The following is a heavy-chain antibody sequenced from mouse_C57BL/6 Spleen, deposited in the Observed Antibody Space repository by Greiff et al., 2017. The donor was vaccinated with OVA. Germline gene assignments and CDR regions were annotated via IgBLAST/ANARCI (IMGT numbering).Heavy chain of an antibody. V-gene: IGHV5-9-1*02. Sequence: DVMLVESGEALVKPGGSLNLSCPASGFTFSSYAMSWVRQTPGKSLEWVASISGGGVYTYYADPVKGRFTISRDNARNTLYLQMSSLKSEDTAMYYCTREITTVVSYYAMDYWGQGTSVTVSS. CDR1: GFTFSSYA. J-gene: IGHJ4*01. CDR2: ISGGGVYT. D-gene: IGHD1-1*01. CDR3: TREITTVVSYYAMDY.